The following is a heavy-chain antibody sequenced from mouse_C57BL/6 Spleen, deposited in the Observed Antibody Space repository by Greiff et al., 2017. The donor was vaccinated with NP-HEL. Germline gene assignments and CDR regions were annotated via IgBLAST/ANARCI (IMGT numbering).Heavy chain of an antibody. J-gene: IGHJ2*01. D-gene: IGHD1-1*01. CDR3: ARYGGTTVATGYFDY. CDR1: GFTFTDYY. V-gene: IGHV7-3*01. Sequence: EVQLVESGGGLVQPGGSLSLSCAASGFTFTDYYMSWVRQPPGKALEWLGFIRNKANGYTTEYSASVKGRFTISRDNSQSILYLQMNALRAEDSATYYCARYGGTTVATGYFDYWGQGTTLTVSS. CDR2: IRNKANGYTT.